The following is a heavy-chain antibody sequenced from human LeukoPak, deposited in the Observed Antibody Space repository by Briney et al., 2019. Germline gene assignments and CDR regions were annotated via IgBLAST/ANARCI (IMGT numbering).Heavy chain of an antibody. CDR3: ARWMRAVSLRGYFDY. D-gene: IGHD3-16*02. Sequence: SQTLSLTCTVSGGSISSGSYYWSWIRQPAGKGLEWIGRIYTSGSTNYNPSLKSRVTISVDTSKNQFSLKLSSVTAADTAVYYCARWMRAVSLRGYFDYWGQGTLVTVSS. CDR2: IYTSGST. V-gene: IGHV4-61*02. J-gene: IGHJ4*02. CDR1: GGSISSGSYY.